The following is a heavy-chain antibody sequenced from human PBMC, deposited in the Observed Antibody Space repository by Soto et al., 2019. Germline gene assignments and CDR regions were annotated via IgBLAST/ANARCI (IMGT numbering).Heavy chain of an antibody. CDR2: ISAYNGNT. CDR3: ARVGLLWFGELLDDNWFDP. CDR1: GYTFTSYG. Sequence: QVQLVQSGAEVKKPGASVKVSCKASGYTFTSYGISWVRQAPGQGLEWMGWISAYNGNTNYAQKLQGRVTMTTDTATSTCYMELRSLRSDDTAVYYCARVGLLWFGELLDDNWFDPWGQGTLVTVSS. J-gene: IGHJ5*02. V-gene: IGHV1-18*01. D-gene: IGHD3-10*01.